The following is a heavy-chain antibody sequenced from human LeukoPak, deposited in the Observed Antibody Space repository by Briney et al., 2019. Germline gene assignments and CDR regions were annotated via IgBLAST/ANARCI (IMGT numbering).Heavy chain of an antibody. CDR2: ISWNSGSI. J-gene: IGHJ6*02. V-gene: IGHV3-9*01. D-gene: IGHD2/OR15-2a*01. CDR3: AKARMSRGYYAMDV. Sequence: GGSLRLSCAASGFTFDDYVMHWVRQAPGKGLGWVPGISWNSGSIGYADSVKGRFTISRDNAKKSLYLEMNSLGAEDTALYYCAKARMSRGYYAMDVWGQGTTVTVSS. CDR1: GFTFDDYV.